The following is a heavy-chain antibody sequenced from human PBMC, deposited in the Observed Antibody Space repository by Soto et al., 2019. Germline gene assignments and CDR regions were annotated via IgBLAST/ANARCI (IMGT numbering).Heavy chain of an antibody. CDR3: AKEYYDFWSGYLSLSS. CDR2: ISGSGGST. J-gene: IGHJ4*02. CDR1: GFTFSSYA. V-gene: IGHV3-23*01. D-gene: IGHD3-3*01. Sequence: GGSLRLSCAASGFTFSSYAMSWVRQAPGKGLEWVSAISGSGGSTYYADSVKGRFTISRDNSKNTLYLQMNSLRAEDTAVYYCAKEYYDFWSGYLSLSSWGQGTLVTVSS.